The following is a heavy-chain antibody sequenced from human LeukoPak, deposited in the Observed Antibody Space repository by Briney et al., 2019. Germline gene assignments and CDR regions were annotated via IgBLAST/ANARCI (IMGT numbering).Heavy chain of an antibody. J-gene: IGHJ4*02. CDR2: IFPGGPDT. CDR1: GYSFTSYW. V-gene: IGHV5-51*01. CDR3: ARHGPGGSYYFDY. D-gene: IGHD2-8*02. Sequence: GESLKISCKGSGYSFTSYWIGWVRQMPGKGLEWMGIIFPGGPDTRYSPSFQGQVTISADKSISTAYLQWSSLRASDTAMYYCARHGPGGSYYFDYWGQGTLVTVSS.